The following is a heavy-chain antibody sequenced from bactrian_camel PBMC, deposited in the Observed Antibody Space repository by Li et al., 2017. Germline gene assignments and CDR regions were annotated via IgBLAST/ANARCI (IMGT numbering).Heavy chain of an antibody. CDR3: KLVGSSGGCCWGLEL. J-gene: IGHJ4*01. Sequence: VQLVESGGGSVQTGGSLRLSCTAPGFTSAQCGVDWFRQSAGKQREWVAGISFDGRPGYAASVKKRFTISEDKDKDTLYLQMDNLSPDDTAMYQCKLVGSSGGCCWGLELWGQGTQVTVS. V-gene: IGHV3S55*01. D-gene: IGHD2*01. CDR2: ISFDGRP. CDR1: GFTSAQCG.